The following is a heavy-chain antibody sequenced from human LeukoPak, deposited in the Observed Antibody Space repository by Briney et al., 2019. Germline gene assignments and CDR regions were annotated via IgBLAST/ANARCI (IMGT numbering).Heavy chain of an antibody. CDR3: ARSVSWQQLAPTEFDY. D-gene: IGHD6-13*01. CDR1: GYTFTGYY. Sequence: ASVKVSCKASGYTFTGYYMHWVRQAPGQGLEWMGWINPNSGGTNYAQKFQGRVTMTRDTSISTAYMELSRLRSDDTAVYYCARSVSWQQLAPTEFDYWGQGTLVTVSS. CDR2: INPNSGGT. J-gene: IGHJ4*02. V-gene: IGHV1-2*02.